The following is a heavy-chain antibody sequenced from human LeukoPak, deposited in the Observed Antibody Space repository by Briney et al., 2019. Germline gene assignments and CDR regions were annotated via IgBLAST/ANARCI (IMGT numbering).Heavy chain of an antibody. CDR2: ISAYNGNT. CDR3: ARDSEQRGHPHYFDF. D-gene: IGHD1/OR15-1a*01. CDR1: GYTFTSYD. J-gene: IGHJ4*02. V-gene: IGHV1-18*01. Sequence: GASVKVSCKASGYTFTSYDINWVRQAPGQGLEWMGWISAYNGNTNFAQKFQGRLTMTTDTSTNTVYMELRSLRSDDTAVYYCARDSEQRGHPHYFDFWGQGTLVTASS.